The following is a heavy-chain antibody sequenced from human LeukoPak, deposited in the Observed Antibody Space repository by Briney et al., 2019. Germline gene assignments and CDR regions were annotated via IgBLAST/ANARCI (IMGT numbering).Heavy chain of an antibody. CDR3: TKSKDYGDYWFDP. CDR1: GSKFDDYA. J-gene: IGHJ5*02. CDR2: IGWNSNTV. V-gene: IGHV3-9*01. Sequence: GGSLRLSCAASGSKFDDYAMHWVRQAPGKGLEWVAGIGWNSNTVGYADSVRGRFTIRRDNAKNSLFLQMNSLRPEDTAMYYCTKSKDYGDYWFDPWGQGTRVTVSS. D-gene: IGHD4-17*01.